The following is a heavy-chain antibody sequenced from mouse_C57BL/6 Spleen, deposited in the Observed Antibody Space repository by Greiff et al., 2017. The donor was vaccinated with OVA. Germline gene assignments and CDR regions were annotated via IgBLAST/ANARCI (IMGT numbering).Heavy chain of an antibody. J-gene: IGHJ4*01. V-gene: IGHV1-64*01. CDR3: ARGNWDGIYYAMDY. CDR2: IHPNSGST. D-gene: IGHD4-1*01. CDR1: GYTFTSYW. Sequence: QVQLQQSGAELVKPGASVKLSCKASGYTFTSYWMHWVKQRPGQGLEWIGMIHPNSGSTNYNEKFKSKATLTLDKSSSTAYMQLSSLTSEDSAVYYCARGNWDGIYYAMDYWGQGTSVTVSS.